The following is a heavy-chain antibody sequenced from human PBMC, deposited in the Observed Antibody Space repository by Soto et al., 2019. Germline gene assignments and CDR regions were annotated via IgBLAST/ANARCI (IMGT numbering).Heavy chain of an antibody. J-gene: IGHJ6*03. Sequence: EVQLVESGGGLVQPGGSLRLSCAASGFNVSTNYMSWVRQAPGKGLEWVSVIYRGGSAYYADSLKGRFTLSRDTSKNTLYLQMKSLGAEDTAVYYCARGASGWSPYYFYFMGVWGKGTTVAVSS. CDR2: IYRGGSA. CDR3: ARGASGWSPYYFYFMGV. V-gene: IGHV3-66*01. CDR1: GFNVSTNY. D-gene: IGHD6-19*01.